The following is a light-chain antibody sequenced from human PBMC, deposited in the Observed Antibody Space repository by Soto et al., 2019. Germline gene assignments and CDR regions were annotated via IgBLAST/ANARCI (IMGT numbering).Light chain of an antibody. V-gene: IGLV2-14*01. Sequence: QSALTQPASVSGSPGQSITISCVGTSGDIGDYNYVSWYQQHPGKVPKVIIYDVRNRPSGVSYRFSGTKSGNTSSLTVSWLQVEEEADYYCSAYTSSGTLIFGTGTKLTVL. CDR3: SAYTSSGTLI. J-gene: IGLJ1*01. CDR2: DVR. CDR1: SGDIGDYNY.